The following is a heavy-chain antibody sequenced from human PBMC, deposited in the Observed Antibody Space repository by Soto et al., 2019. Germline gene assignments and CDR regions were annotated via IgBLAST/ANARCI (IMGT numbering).Heavy chain of an antibody. D-gene: IGHD1-26*01. Sequence: EVQLLESGGGLVQPGGSLRLSCAASGFTFSSYAMSWVRQAPGKGLEWVSAISGSGGSTYYADSVKGRFTISRDNSKNTLYLQMNSMSAEDTAVYYCAKDLRDIGGSYGDIWGQGTMVTGSS. CDR1: GFTFSSYA. CDR3: AKDLRDIGGSYGDI. V-gene: IGHV3-23*01. CDR2: ISGSGGST. J-gene: IGHJ3*02.